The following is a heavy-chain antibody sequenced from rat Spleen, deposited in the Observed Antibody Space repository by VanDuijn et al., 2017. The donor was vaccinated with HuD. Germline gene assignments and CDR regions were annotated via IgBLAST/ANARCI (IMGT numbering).Heavy chain of an antibody. V-gene: IGHV5S13*01. CDR3: TRHGGLRNWFAY. CDR2: ISTGGENT. D-gene: IGHD1-11*01. J-gene: IGHJ3*01. CDR1: GINFSDFD. Sequence: EVQLVESGGGLVQPGRPLKISCTDSGINFSDFDMAWVRQAPTRGLEWIASISTGGENTYYRDSVKGRFTISRDDAKNTQYLQMDSLRSEYTATYYCTRHGGLRNWFAYWGQGTLVTVSS.